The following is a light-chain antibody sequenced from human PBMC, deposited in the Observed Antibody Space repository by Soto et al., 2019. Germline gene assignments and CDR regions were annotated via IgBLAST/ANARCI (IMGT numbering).Light chain of an antibody. J-gene: IGKJ5*01. CDR3: QQLHDYPIT. CDR2: AAS. Sequence: DINITQWPSTLSASVGDRLNITRRASQGIDSSFAWYQQKPGKAPKLLIYAASSLQSGVPSRFSGSGSGTDFTLTISSLQPEDFATYYCQQLHDYPITFGQGTRLEIK. CDR1: QGIDSS. V-gene: IGKV1-9*01.